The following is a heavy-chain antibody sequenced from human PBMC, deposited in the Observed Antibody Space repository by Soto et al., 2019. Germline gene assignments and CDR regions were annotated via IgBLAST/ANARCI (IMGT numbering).Heavy chain of an antibody. J-gene: IGHJ3*02. CDR3: AKDSRVKYYGSGLDAFDI. CDR1: GFTFSSYA. V-gene: IGHV3-23*01. D-gene: IGHD3-10*01. Sequence: EVQLLESGGGLVQPGGSLRLSCAASGFTFSSYAMSWVRQAPGKGLEWVSAISGSGGSTYYADSVKGRFTISRDNSKNTLYLQMNSLRAEDTAVYYCAKDSRVKYYGSGLDAFDIWGQGTVVTVSS. CDR2: ISGSGGST.